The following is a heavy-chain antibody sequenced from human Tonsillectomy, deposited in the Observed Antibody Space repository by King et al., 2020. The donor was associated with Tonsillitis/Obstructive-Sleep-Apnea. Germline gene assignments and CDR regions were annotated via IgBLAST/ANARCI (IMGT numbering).Heavy chain of an antibody. CDR1: GGSFRGYY. CDR3: ARGWEYSAYDVGTFDY. D-gene: IGHD5-12*01. V-gene: IGHV4-34*01. CDR2: INHSGST. Sequence: VQLQQWGAGLLKPSETLSLTCAVYGGSFRGYYWNWIRQSSGKGLEWIGEINHSGSTHYNPSLKSRVTISVDTSKNLFAVKLSSVTAADTAVYYCARGWEYSAYDVGTFDYWGQGTLVTVSS. J-gene: IGHJ4*02.